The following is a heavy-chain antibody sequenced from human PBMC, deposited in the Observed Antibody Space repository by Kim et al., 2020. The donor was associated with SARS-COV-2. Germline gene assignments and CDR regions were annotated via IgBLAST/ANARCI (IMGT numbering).Heavy chain of an antibody. J-gene: IGHJ6*02. Sequence: SVKVSCKASGGTFSSYAISWVRQAPGQGLEWMGGIIPIFGTANYAQKFQGRVTITADESTSTAYMELSSLRSEDTAVYYCARGDWYGPPNYYYYGMDVWGQGTTVTVSS. CDR2: IIPIFGTA. V-gene: IGHV1-69*13. CDR1: GGTFSSYA. CDR3: ARGDWYGPPNYYYYGMDV. D-gene: IGHD3-9*01.